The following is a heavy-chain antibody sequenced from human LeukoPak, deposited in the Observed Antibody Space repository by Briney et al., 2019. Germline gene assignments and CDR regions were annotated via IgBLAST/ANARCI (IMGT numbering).Heavy chain of an antibody. V-gene: IGHV3-74*01. D-gene: IGHD6-25*01. Sequence: GRSLRLSCAASGFTLSSFWMHWVRQAPGKGLEWVSRISSDGSSTNYADSVKGRFAISRDAAKNTLFLQLNSLRAEDRAVYFCAAAGRASLDYWGQGTLVTVSS. J-gene: IGHJ4*02. CDR1: GFTLSSFW. CDR3: AAAGRASLDY. CDR2: ISSDGSST.